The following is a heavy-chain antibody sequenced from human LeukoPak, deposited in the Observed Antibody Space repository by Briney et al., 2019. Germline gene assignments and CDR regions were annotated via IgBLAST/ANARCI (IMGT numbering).Heavy chain of an antibody. CDR1: GGSISSYY. Sequence: SETLSLTCTVSGGSISSYYWSWTRQPAGKGLEWIGRIYTSGSTNYNPSLKSRVTMSVDTSKNRFPLKLSSVTAADTAVYYCARDRRDSGEAFDYWGQGTLVTVSS. CDR3: ARDRRDSGEAFDY. CDR2: IYTSGST. V-gene: IGHV4-4*07. J-gene: IGHJ4*02. D-gene: IGHD1-26*01.